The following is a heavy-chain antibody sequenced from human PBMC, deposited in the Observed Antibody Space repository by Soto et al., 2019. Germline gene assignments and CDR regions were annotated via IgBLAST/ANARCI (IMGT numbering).Heavy chain of an antibody. Sequence: SETLSLTCVVYGGSLSGVYWTWIRQPPGKGLEWIGEINHSGSTNYSPSLESRVTISLDTSNNQFSLKLSSVTAADTAVYYCARGPGYSYGYSVYYYYYGMDVWGQGTTVTVSS. J-gene: IGHJ6*02. CDR2: INHSGST. V-gene: IGHV4-34*01. CDR3: ARGPGYSYGYSVYYYYYGMDV. D-gene: IGHD5-18*01. CDR1: GGSLSGVY.